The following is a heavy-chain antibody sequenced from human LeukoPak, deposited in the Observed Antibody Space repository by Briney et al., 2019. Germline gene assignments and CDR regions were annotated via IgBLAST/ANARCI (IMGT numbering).Heavy chain of an antibody. CDR3: AKDSVSQNGIFDPFDI. Sequence: GGTLRLSCAASGFTFSSYGMSWVRQAPGKGLEWVSSIEGDGSGTYYADSVRGRFIVSRDNSKNTLFLQMNRLRAEDAAVYYCAKDSVSQNGIFDPFDIWGQGTMVTVSS. CDR1: GFTFSSYG. V-gene: IGHV3-23*03. CDR2: IEGDGSGT. J-gene: IGHJ3*02. D-gene: IGHD2-15*01.